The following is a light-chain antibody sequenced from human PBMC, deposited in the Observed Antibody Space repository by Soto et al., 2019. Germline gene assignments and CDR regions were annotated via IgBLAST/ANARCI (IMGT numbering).Light chain of an antibody. Sequence: DIVLTQSPGTLSLSPGERATLYCRASQSVSSKYLAWYQQKPGQAPRVLIYGASMRATGIPERFSGGGSGTDFPLTITRLEPEDFSVYYCRQYGSSLFTFGPGTKVDIK. V-gene: IGKV3-20*01. CDR1: QSVSSKY. J-gene: IGKJ3*01. CDR2: GAS. CDR3: RQYGSSLFT.